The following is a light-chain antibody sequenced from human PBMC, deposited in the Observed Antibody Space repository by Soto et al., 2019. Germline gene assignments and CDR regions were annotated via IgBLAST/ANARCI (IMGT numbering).Light chain of an antibody. CDR2: AAS. CDR1: QSINSY. Sequence: DIQMTQSPSSLSASVEDRVTITCRASQSINSYLNWYQQKPGKAPKLLIYAASSLQSGVPSRFSASGSGTDFTLTISSLQPEDFATYYCQQTYSTLFTFGPGTKVDI. V-gene: IGKV1-39*01. J-gene: IGKJ3*01. CDR3: QQTYSTLFT.